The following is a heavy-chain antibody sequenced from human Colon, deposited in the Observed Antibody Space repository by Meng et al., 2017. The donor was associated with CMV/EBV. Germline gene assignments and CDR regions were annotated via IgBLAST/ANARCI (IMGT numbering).Heavy chain of an antibody. V-gene: IGHV1-18*01. J-gene: IGHJ5*02. CDR3: ARSLGYCSSGTRYTNWFDP. CDR1: YG. CDR2: INVKDGNT. D-gene: IGHD2-2*01. Sequence: YGIAWVRQAPGQGLEWMGWINVKDGNTNYAENFQGRVTMTTDTSTSTAYLDLRSLRSDDTAVYFCARSLGYCSSGTRYTNWFDPWGQGTLVTVSS.